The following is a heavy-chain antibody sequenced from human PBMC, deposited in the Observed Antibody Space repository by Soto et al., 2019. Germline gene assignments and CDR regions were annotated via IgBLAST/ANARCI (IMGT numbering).Heavy chain of an antibody. CDR2: IYYSGST. V-gene: IGHV4-30-4*01. D-gene: IGHD6-13*01. Sequence: PSETLSLTCTVSGGSISSGDYYWSWIRQPPGKGLEWIGYIYYSGSTYYNPSLKSRVTISVDRSKNQFSLKLSSVTAADTAVYYCARVSAAGGWFDPWGQGTLVTVSS. CDR1: GGSISSGDYY. J-gene: IGHJ5*02. CDR3: ARVSAAGGWFDP.